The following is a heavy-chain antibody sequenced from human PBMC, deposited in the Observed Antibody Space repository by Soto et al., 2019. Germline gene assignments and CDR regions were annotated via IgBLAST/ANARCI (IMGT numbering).Heavy chain of an antibody. D-gene: IGHD3-22*01. CDR1: GFTFSSYG. CDR3: AKPQSLAYDSSGYYPDY. V-gene: IGHV3-30*18. J-gene: IGHJ4*02. Sequence: PGGSLRLSCAASGFTFSSYGMHWVRQAPGKGLEWVAVISYDGSNKYYADSVKGRFTISRDNSKNTLYLQMNSLRAEDTAVYYCAKPQSLAYDSSGYYPDYWGQGTLVTVSS. CDR2: ISYDGSNK.